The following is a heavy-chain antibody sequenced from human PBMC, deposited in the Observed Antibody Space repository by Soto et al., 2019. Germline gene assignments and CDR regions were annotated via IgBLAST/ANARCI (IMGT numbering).Heavy chain of an antibody. J-gene: IGHJ6*02. CDR3: ARLYCSSTSCYPGGMDV. V-gene: IGHV1-69*06. Sequence: QVQLVQSGAEVKKPGSSVKVSCKASGGTFSSYAISWVRQAPGQGLEWMGGIIPIFGTANYAQKFQGRVTITADKSTITAYMELSSLRSDDTAVYYCARLYCSSTSCYPGGMDVWGQGTPVTVSS. CDR2: IIPIFGTA. CDR1: GGTFSSYA. D-gene: IGHD2-2*01.